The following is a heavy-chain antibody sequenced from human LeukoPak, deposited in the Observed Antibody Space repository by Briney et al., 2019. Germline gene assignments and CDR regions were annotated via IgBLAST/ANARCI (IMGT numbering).Heavy chain of an antibody. V-gene: IGHV4-34*01. D-gene: IGHD2-15*01. CDR3: ARGREDIVAVVAATLDY. CDR2: INHSGST. CDR1: GGSFSGYY. Sequence: SETLSLTCAVYGGSFSGYYWSWIRQPPGKGLEWVGEINHSGSTNYNPSLKSRVTISVDTSKNQFSLKLSSVTAADTAVYYCARGREDIVAVVAATLDYWGQGTLVTVSS. J-gene: IGHJ4*02.